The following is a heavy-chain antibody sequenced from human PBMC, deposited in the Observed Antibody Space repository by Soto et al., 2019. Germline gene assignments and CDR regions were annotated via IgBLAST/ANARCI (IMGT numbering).Heavy chain of an antibody. CDR3: AKHAEYQLVSWFDP. D-gene: IGHD2-2*01. J-gene: IGHJ5*02. CDR1: GFSFSTYA. CDR2: ISAGGGNT. Sequence: VGSLRLSCAVSGFSFSTYAMSWVRQAPGKGLEWVSGISAGGGNTYYADSVRGRFTISRDNSKDTLYLQITSLRAEDTAFYYCAKHAEYQLVSWFDPWGQGTLVTVSS. V-gene: IGHV3-23*01.